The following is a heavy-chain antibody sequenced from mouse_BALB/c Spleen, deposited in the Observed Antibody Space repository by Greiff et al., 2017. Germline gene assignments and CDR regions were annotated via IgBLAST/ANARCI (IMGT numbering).Heavy chain of an antibody. CDR1: GFDFSRYW. CDR3: VRLWADCYHYYYAMDY. CDR2: INPDSSTT. D-gene: IGHD2-3*01. V-gene: IGHV4-1*02. Sequence: EVKLLESGGGLVQPGGSLKLSCAASGFDFSRYWMRWVRQAPGKGLEWIGEINPDSSTTNYTPSLKDKFIIARDNATKTIYLQMSKMKSEDTALYYCVRLWADCYHYYYAMDYWGQGTSVTVSS. J-gene: IGHJ4*01.